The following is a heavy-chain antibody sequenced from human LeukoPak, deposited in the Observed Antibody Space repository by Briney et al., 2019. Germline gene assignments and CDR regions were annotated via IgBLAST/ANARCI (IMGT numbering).Heavy chain of an antibody. CDR1: GGSISRYY. CDR3: ARVSKMATITPLFDY. CDR2: IYYSGST. Sequence: SETLSLTCTVSGGSISRYYWSWIRQPPGKGLEWIGYIYYSGSTNYNPSLKSRVTISVDTSKNQFSLKLSSVTAADTAVYYCARVSKMATITPLFDYWGQGTLVTVSS. D-gene: IGHD5-24*01. V-gene: IGHV4-59*01. J-gene: IGHJ4*02.